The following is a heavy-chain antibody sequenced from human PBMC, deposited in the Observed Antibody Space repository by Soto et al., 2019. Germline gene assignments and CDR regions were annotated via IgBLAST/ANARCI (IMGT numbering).Heavy chain of an antibody. J-gene: IGHJ6*02. CDR1: GFTFSDFH. D-gene: IGHD1-26*01. Sequence: QVQLVESGGGLVRPGGSLRLSCAASGFTFSDFHMGWIRRAPGKGLEWLSYIYKNGAATYHAESVKGRFIISRDNAKSSLYLQMNSLRVEDTAVYYCAKRIVGNSGHGMDAWGQGTTVTVSS. CDR3: AKRIVGNSGHGMDA. V-gene: IGHV3-11*01. CDR2: IYKNGAAT.